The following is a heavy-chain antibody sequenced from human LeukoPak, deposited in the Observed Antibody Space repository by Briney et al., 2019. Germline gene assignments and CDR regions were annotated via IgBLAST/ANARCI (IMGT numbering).Heavy chain of an antibody. CDR1: GGSISSGSYY. V-gene: IGHV4-61*02. D-gene: IGHD3-3*01. CDR3: ARDKWSGFDY. Sequence: PSETLTLTCTVSGGSISSGSYYWSWIRQPAGKGLEWIGRIYTSGSSNYNPSLKSRVTISVDTSKNKVSLKLSSVTAADTAVYYCARDKWSGFDYWGQGTLVTVSS. J-gene: IGHJ4*02. CDR2: IYTSGSS.